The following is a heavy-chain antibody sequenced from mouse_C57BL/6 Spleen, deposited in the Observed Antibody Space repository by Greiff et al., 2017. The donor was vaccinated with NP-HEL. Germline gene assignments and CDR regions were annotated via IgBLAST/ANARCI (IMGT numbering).Heavy chain of an antibody. J-gene: IGHJ3*01. D-gene: IGHD2-2*01. CDR3: ARDEYGYGEGASWFAY. V-gene: IGHV5-4*01. Sequence: EVMLVESGGGLVKPGGSLKLSCAASGFTFSSYAMSWVRQTPEKRLEWVATISDGGSYTYYPDNVKGRFTISRDNAKNNLYLQMSHLKSEDTAMYYCARDEYGYGEGASWFAYWGQGTLVTVSA. CDR1: GFTFSSYA. CDR2: ISDGGSYT.